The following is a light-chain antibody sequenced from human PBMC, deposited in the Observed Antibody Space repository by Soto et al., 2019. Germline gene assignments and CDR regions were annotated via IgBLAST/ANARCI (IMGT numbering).Light chain of an antibody. CDR2: DDS. Sequence: SYELTQPPSVSVAPGQTARITCGGNNIGTKDVHWYQQKPGQAPALVVYDDSDRPSGIPERFSGSNSGNTATLTISRVEAGDEADYYCQVWDSSSDHYVFGTGTQLTVL. CDR1: NIGTKD. CDR3: QVWDSSSDHYV. V-gene: IGLV3-21*02. J-gene: IGLJ1*01.